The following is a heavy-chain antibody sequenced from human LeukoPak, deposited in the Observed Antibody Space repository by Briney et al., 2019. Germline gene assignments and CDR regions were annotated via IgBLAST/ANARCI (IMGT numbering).Heavy chain of an antibody. D-gene: IGHD5-18*01. V-gene: IGHV3-33*01. Sequence: GGSLRLSCAASGFTFSSYGMHWVRQAPGKGLEWVATIWYDGSNKHYADSVKGRFTMSRDNSKNTLYLQMNSLRAEDTAVYYCARDRGYSLPPDIWGQGTMVTVSS. CDR1: GFTFSSYG. CDR2: IWYDGSNK. CDR3: ARDRGYSLPPDI. J-gene: IGHJ3*02.